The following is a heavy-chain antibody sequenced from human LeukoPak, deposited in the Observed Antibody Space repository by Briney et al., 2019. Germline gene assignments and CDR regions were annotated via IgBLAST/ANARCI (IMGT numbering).Heavy chain of an antibody. Sequence: GGSLRLSCAASGFTFSNYAMHWVRQAPGKGLEWVAVIWYDGSNVYYADSVKGRFTISRDNSKNTLYLQLNSLRAEDTAVYYCASQSYGRFDYWGQGTLVTVSS. CDR1: GFTFSNYA. D-gene: IGHD5-18*01. CDR3: ASQSYGRFDY. V-gene: IGHV3-33*01. CDR2: IWYDGSNV. J-gene: IGHJ4*02.